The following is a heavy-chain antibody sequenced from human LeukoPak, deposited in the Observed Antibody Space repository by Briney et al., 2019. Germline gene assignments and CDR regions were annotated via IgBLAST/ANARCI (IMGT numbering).Heavy chain of an antibody. Sequence: PGGSLRLSCAASGFIFSSNAMYWVRQAPGKGLEWVALISYDGSNKYYADSVKGRFTTSRDNSKNTLYLQMNSLRNEDTAVYYCARQTISPEGDRWFDPWGQGTLVTVSS. V-gene: IGHV3-30*04. J-gene: IGHJ5*02. CDR2: ISYDGSNK. CDR1: GFIFSSNA. D-gene: IGHD3-3*01. CDR3: ARQTISPEGDRWFDP.